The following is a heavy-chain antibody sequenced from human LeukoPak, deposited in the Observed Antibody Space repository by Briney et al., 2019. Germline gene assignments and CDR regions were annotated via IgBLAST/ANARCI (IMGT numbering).Heavy chain of an antibody. CDR3: ARTLFGDQYQLLHNWFDP. J-gene: IGHJ5*02. CDR2: INTDTGNP. CDR1: GYTFTNYA. D-gene: IGHD2-2*01. Sequence: GASVKVSCKASGYTFTNYAMNWVRQAPGQGLEWMGWINTDTGNPTYAQGFTGRLVFSSDTSASTAYLQISSLKAEDTAVYYCARTLFGDQYQLLHNWFDPWGQGTLVTVFS. V-gene: IGHV7-4-1*02.